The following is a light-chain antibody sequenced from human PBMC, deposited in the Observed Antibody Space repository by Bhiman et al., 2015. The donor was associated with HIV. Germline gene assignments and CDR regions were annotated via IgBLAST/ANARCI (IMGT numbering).Light chain of an antibody. CDR2: KDN. V-gene: IGLV6-57*02. CDR1: GGSIATNY. Sequence: NFMLTQPHSLSESPGKTVTFSCTGSGGSIATNYVQWYQQRPGGVPTTVIYKDNQRPSGVPDRFSGSIDSSSNSASLTISGLQAEDEADYYCSSYTSSSTSDYVFGTRTKVTVL. CDR3: SSYTSSSTSDYV. J-gene: IGLJ1*01.